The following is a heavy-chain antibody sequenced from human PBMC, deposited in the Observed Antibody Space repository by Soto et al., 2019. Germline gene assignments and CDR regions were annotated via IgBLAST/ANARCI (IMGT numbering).Heavy chain of an antibody. D-gene: IGHD3-22*01. V-gene: IGHV5-51*01. CDR1: GYGFTSYW. Sequence: GESLKISCKGSGYGFTSYWIGWVRQMPGKGLEWMVLIFPGDSDTRYSPSFQGQVTMSADKSISTAYLQWSSLQASDTAMYYCGRQADSSGYYSHDYWGQGTLVTVSS. J-gene: IGHJ4*02. CDR3: GRQADSSGYYSHDY. CDR2: IFPGDSDT.